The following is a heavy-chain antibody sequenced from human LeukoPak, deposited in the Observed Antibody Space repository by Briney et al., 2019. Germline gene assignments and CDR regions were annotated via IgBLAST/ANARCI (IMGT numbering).Heavy chain of an antibody. D-gene: IGHD6-19*01. CDR3: AKDLDVAGTINYYYYGMDV. V-gene: IGHV3-43D*04. CDR2: ISWDGDNT. CDR1: GFTFDDYA. J-gene: IGHJ6*04. Sequence: GGSLGLSCAASGFTFDDYAMHWVRQAPGKGLEWVSLISWDGDNTYYADSVRGRFTISRDNSKKSLYLQMNSLRAEDTALCYCAKDLDVAGTINYYYYGMDVWGKGTTVTVSS.